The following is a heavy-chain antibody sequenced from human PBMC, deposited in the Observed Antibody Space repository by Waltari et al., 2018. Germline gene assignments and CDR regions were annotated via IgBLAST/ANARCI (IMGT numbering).Heavy chain of an antibody. D-gene: IGHD3-16*02. CDR3: ARAPYDYVWGSYRDDAFDI. V-gene: IGHV4-61*02. CDR1: GGSISSGSYY. J-gene: IGHJ3*02. Sequence: QVQLQESGPGLVKPSQTLSLTCTVSGGSISSGSYYWSWIRQPAGKGLEWIGRIYTSGSTNSNPSLKSGVTISVDTSKTQFSLKLSSVTAADTAVYYCARAPYDYVWGSYRDDAFDIWGQGTMVTVSS. CDR2: IYTSGST.